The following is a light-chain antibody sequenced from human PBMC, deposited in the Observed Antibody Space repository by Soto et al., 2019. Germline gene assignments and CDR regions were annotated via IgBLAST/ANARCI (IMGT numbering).Light chain of an antibody. V-gene: IGKV1-5*03. J-gene: IGKJ1*01. CDR3: QHYSHYPWT. CDR1: QSINKR. CDR2: QAS. Sequence: DIKMTQSPSTLSASPGDRVIITCRASQSINKRLAWYQQRPCESPKLLIYQASHLQSGVPSRFSGSGSETEFSLTISSLQPADFATYYCQHYSHYPWTFGQGTKVEIK.